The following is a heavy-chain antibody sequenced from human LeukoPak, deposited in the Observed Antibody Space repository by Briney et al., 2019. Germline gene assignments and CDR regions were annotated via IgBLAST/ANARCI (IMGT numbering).Heavy chain of an antibody. D-gene: IGHD6-19*01. Sequence: SETLSLTCTVSGGSISSSSYYWGWIRQPPGKGLEWIGSIYYSGSTYYNPSLKSRVTISVDTSKNQFSLKLSSVTAADTAVYYCARLQVAGSEALDYWAREPWSPSPQ. CDR1: GGSISSSSYY. CDR3: ARLQVAGSEALDY. CDR2: IYYSGST. J-gene: IGHJ4*02. V-gene: IGHV4-39*01.